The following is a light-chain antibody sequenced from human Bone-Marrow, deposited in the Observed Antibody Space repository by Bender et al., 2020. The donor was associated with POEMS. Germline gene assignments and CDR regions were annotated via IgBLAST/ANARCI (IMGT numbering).Light chain of an antibody. V-gene: IGLV1-44*01. CDR1: SSNIGAHA. CDR2: SSH. J-gene: IGLJ3*02. Sequence: QSVLTQPPSASGTPGQRVTISCSGGSSNIGAHAVNWYQHLPGTAPKLLIYSSHRRPSGVSNRFTGSKSGNTASLTISGLQSEDEADYYCCSSAHNTFNWVFGAGTKLTVL. CDR3: CSSAHNTFNWV.